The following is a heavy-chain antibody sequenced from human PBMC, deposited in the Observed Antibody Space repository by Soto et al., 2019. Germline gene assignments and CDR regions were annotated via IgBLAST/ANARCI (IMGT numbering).Heavy chain of an antibody. CDR2: IIPILAVA. Sequence: QVQLVQSGAEVKKPGSSVKVSCKASGGTFSSYTISWVRQAPGQGLEWMGRIIPILAVANYAQKFQGKITITADKSTSTAYMELSSLRSEDTAVYYCARDWGGGWYAYWGQGTLVAVSS. CDR3: ARDWGGGWYAY. CDR1: GGTFSSYT. V-gene: IGHV1-69*08. D-gene: IGHD6-19*01. J-gene: IGHJ4*02.